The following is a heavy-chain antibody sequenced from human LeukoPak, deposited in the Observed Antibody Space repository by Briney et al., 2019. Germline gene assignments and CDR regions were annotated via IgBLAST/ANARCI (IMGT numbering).Heavy chain of an antibody. CDR1: GFTFSSYE. V-gene: IGHV3-48*03. J-gene: IGHJ5*01. Sequence: GGSLRLSCAASGFTFSSYEMNWVRQAPGKGLEWVSYISGSGSTIYSADSVKRRFTISRDNAKNSLYLQMNSLRAEDTAVYYCASLLIAVASTRAFGSWGQGTLVTVSS. D-gene: IGHD6-19*01. CDR3: ASLLIAVASTRAFGS. CDR2: ISGSGSTI.